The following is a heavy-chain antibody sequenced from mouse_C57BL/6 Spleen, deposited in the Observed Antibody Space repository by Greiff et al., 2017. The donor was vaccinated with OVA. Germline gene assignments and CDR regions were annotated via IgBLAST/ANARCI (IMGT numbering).Heavy chain of an antibody. Sequence: VKVVESGPGLVAPSPSLSITCTVSGFSLTSYGVSWVRQPPGKGLEWLGVIWGDGSTNYHSALISSLSISKDNSKSHVFLKLISLRSDATATYDGAKPGYYGSSPYAYWGQGTMVTVSA. CDR3: AKPGYYGSSPYAY. J-gene: IGHJ3*01. D-gene: IGHD1-1*01. CDR2: IWGDGST. CDR1: GFSLTSYG. V-gene: IGHV2-3*01.